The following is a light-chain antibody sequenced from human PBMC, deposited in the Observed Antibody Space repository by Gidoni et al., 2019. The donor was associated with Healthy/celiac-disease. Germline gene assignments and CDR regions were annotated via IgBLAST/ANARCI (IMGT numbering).Light chain of an antibody. CDR2: GAS. CDR3: QQYGSSPQVT. V-gene: IGKV3-20*01. CDR1: QSVSSSY. J-gene: IGKJ4*01. Sequence: EIVLTQSPGTLSLSPGERATLSCRASQSVSSSYLAWYQQKPGQAPRLLIYGASSRATGIPDRFSGSGSGTDFTLTISRLEPEDFAVYYCQQYGSSPQVTFXGXTKVXIK.